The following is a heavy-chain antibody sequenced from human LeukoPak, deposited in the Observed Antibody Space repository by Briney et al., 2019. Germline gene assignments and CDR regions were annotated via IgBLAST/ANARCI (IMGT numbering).Heavy chain of an antibody. Sequence: SVKVSCKASGGTFSSYAISWVRQAPGQGLEWMGGIIPIFGTANYAQKFQGRVTITTDEPTSTAYMELSSLRSEDTAVYYCARGAAGRYYYYYMDVWGKGTTVTVSS. CDR2: IIPIFGTA. D-gene: IGHD6-13*01. V-gene: IGHV1-69*05. CDR3: ARGAAGRYYYYYMDV. CDR1: GGTFSSYA. J-gene: IGHJ6*03.